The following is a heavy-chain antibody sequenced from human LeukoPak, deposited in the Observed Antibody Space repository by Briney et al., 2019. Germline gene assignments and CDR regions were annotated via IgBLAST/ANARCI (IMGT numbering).Heavy chain of an antibody. CDR1: GFTFSSYG. CDR2: ISYDGSNK. J-gene: IGHJ6*04. V-gene: IGHV3-30*18. D-gene: IGHD3-10*01. Sequence: GRSLRLSCAASGFTFSSYGMHWVRQAPGEGLEWVAVISYDGSNKYYADSVKGRFTISRDNSKNTLYLQMNSLRAEDTGVYYCAKDTYYYGLDYYYDMDVWGKGTTVTVSS. CDR3: AKDTYYYGLDYYYDMDV.